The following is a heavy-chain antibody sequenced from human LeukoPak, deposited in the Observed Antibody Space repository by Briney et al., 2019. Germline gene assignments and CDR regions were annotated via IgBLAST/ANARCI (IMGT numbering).Heavy chain of an antibody. CDR1: GFTFSSYA. J-gene: IGHJ4*02. D-gene: IGHD4-17*01. CDR2: ISGSGGST. Sequence: PGGSLRLSCAASGFTFSSYAMSWVRQAPGKGLEWVSAISGSGGSTYYADSAKGRFTISRDNSKNTLYLQMNSLRAEDTAVYYCAKVPHYGDYDPQNYFDYWGQGTLVTVSS. V-gene: IGHV3-23*01. CDR3: AKVPHYGDYDPQNYFDY.